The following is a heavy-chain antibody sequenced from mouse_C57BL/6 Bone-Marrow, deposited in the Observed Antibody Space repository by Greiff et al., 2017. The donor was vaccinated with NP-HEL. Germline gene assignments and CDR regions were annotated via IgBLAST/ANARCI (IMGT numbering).Heavy chain of an antibody. Sequence: EVKLMESGGGLVKPGGSLKLSCAASGFTFSSYAMSWVRQTPEKRLEWVATISDGGSYTYYPDNVKGRFTISRDNAKNNLYLQMSHLKSEDTAMYYCARDRDYDYGGYAMDYWGQGTSVTVSS. D-gene: IGHD2-4*01. CDR2: ISDGGSYT. J-gene: IGHJ4*01. CDR3: ARDRDYDYGGYAMDY. V-gene: IGHV5-4*01. CDR1: GFTFSSYA.